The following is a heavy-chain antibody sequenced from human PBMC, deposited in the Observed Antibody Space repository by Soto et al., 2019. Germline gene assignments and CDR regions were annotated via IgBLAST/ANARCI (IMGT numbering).Heavy chain of an antibody. Sequence: QVQLVQSGTEVKKPGASVKVSCKTPGYSFTKYGLHWVRQAPGQRLGWMGWIIPGNGETKYSQKFQGRVTITRDKSANTAYMELSSLRSEDSAVFYCARTDCSSTSCYNYYYYGMDVWGQGTTVTVSS. CDR1: GYSFTKYG. V-gene: IGHV1-3*01. J-gene: IGHJ6*02. CDR2: IIPGNGET. CDR3: ARTDCSSTSCYNYYYYGMDV. D-gene: IGHD2-2*01.